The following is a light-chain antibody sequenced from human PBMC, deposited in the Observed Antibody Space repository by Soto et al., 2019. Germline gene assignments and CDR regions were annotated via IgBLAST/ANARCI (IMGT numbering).Light chain of an antibody. J-gene: IGKJ5*01. CDR1: ETIRGL. Sequence: TQSPSTLSVSLRERSTLXXRDSETIRGLLAWYQQRPGQPPXLLIYDTSNRATGIPARFSGSGSETDFTLTFSGLEPADLGVYYCQQRHNWPITFGQGTDWRL. CDR3: QQRHNWPIT. V-gene: IGKV3-11*01. CDR2: DTS.